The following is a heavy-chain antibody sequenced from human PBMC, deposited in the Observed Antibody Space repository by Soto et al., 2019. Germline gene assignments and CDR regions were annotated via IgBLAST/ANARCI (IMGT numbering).Heavy chain of an antibody. V-gene: IGHV3-33*01. CDR3: ARDWGSGLESRYYYYYGMDV. D-gene: IGHD3-16*01. J-gene: IGHJ6*02. Sequence: PGGSLRLSCAASGFTFSSYGMHWVRQAPGKGLEWVAVIWYDGSNKYYADSVKGRFTISRDNSKNTLYLQMNSLRAEDTAVYYCARDWGSGLESRYYYYYGMDVWGQGTTVTVSS. CDR1: GFTFSSYG. CDR2: IWYDGSNK.